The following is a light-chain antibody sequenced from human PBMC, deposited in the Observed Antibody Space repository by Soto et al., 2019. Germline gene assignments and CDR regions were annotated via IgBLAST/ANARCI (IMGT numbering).Light chain of an antibody. V-gene: IGKV3-11*01. CDR3: QPRSNWPLT. J-gene: IGKJ4*01. CDR1: QSVSSY. Sequence: EIVLTQSPATLSLSPGERATLSCRASQSVSSYLAWYQQKPGQAPRLLIYDASNRATGIPARFSGSGSGTGFTLTISSLEPEDFAVDYCQPRSNWPLTFGGGTKVEIK. CDR2: DAS.